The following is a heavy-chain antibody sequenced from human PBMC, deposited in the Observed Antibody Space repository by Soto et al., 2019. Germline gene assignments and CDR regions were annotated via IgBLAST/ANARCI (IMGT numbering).Heavy chain of an antibody. V-gene: IGHV4-39*01. Sequence: SETLSLTCTVSGGSISSSSYYWGWIRQPPGKGLEWIGSIYYSGSTYYNPSLNSRVTISVDTSKNQFSLKLSSVTAADTAVYYCARHVNDFWSGYYDNWYFDLWGRGTLVTVSS. J-gene: IGHJ2*01. CDR3: ARHVNDFWSGYYDNWYFDL. CDR2: IYYSGST. CDR1: GGSISSSSYY. D-gene: IGHD3-3*01.